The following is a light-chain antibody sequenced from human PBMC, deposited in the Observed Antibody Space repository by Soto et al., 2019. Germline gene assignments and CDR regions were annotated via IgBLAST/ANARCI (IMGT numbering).Light chain of an antibody. V-gene: IGKV3-11*01. J-gene: IGKJ5*01. CDR2: DAS. CDR3: QQRSSWPPTIT. Sequence: EIVFTPSPATLFLSPGERAPPPCRARQSVSTYLAWYQQRPGQAPSLLIYDASSRATDIPPRFSGSGSGTDFTLTISSLEPEDFAVYYCQQRSSWPPTITFGQGTRLEIK. CDR1: QSVSTY.